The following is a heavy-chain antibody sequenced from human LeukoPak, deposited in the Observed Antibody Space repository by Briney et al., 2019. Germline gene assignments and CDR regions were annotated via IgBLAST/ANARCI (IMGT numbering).Heavy chain of an antibody. CDR3: ARGGTRADY. CDR1: GGSISSYY. J-gene: IGHJ4*02. CDR2: IYYSGST. Sequence: PSETPSLTCTVSGGSISSYYWSWIRQPPGKGLEWIGYIYYSGSTNYNPSLKSRVTISVDTSKNQFSLKVSSVTAADTAVYYCARGGTRADYWGQGTLVTVSS. D-gene: IGHD2-2*01. V-gene: IGHV4-59*01.